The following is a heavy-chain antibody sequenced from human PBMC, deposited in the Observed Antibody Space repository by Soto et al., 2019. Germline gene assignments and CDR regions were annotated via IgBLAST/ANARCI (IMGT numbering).Heavy chain of an antibody. CDR2: INHSGST. CDR1: GGSFSGYY. V-gene: IGHV4-34*01. CDR3: ARWFYYGSGSYYEYYYYGMDV. Sequence: PSETLSLTCAVYGGSFSGYYWSWIRQPPGNGLEWIGEINHSGSTNYNPSLKSRVTISVDTSKHQFSLKLSSVNAADTDVYYCARWFYYGSGSYYEYYYYGMDVWGQGTTVTVSS. J-gene: IGHJ6*02. D-gene: IGHD3-10*01.